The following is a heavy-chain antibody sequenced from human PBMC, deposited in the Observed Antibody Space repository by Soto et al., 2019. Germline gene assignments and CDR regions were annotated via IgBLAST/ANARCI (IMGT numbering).Heavy chain of an antibody. D-gene: IGHD3-10*01. J-gene: IGHJ6*02. Sequence: QVQLVESGGGVVQPGRSLRLSCAASGFTFSSYGMHWVRQAPGKGLEWVAVISYDGSNKYYADSVKGRFTISRDNSKNTLYLHMNSLRAEDTAVYYCAKDRHGSGTMDVWGQGTTVTVSS. CDR1: GFTFSSYG. CDR3: AKDRHGSGTMDV. CDR2: ISYDGSNK. V-gene: IGHV3-30*18.